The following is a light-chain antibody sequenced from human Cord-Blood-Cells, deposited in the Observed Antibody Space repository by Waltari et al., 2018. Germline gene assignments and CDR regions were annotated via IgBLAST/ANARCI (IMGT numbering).Light chain of an antibody. J-gene: IGLJ3*02. Sequence: NFMLTQPHSVSESPGKTVTISCTRSSGSIASNYVQWYQPRPGSAPTTVIYEDNQRPSGVPDRFSGSIDSSSNSASLTISGLKTEDEADYYCQSYDSSLWVFGGGTKLTVL. CDR2: EDN. CDR3: QSYDSSLWV. V-gene: IGLV6-57*03. CDR1: SGSIASNY.